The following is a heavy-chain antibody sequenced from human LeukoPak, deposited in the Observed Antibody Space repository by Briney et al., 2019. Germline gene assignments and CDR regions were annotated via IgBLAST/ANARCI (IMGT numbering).Heavy chain of an antibody. V-gene: IGHV1-8*01. D-gene: IGHD5-12*01. CDR1: GYTFASYD. CDR3: ARGCLYSGYDFDY. CDR2: MNPNSGNA. J-gene: IGHJ4*02. Sequence: ASVKVSSNASGYTFASYDINWVRQATGQGLKWMGWMNPNSGNAGYAQKFQGRVTMTRNTSISTAYMELSSLRSEDTAVYYCARGCLYSGYDFDYWGQGTLVTVSS.